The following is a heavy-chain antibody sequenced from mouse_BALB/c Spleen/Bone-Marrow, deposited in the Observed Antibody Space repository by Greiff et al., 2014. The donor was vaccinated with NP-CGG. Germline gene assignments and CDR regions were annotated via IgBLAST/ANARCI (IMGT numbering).Heavy chain of an antibody. CDR3: ARFTRDY. CDR1: GYAFTNYL. V-gene: IGHV1-54*01. Sequence: VQLQQSGDELVRPGTSVKVSCKASGYAFTNYLIEWSKQRPGQGLEWIGRINPGIGGTTYNAKFKGKATLTADKSSTTAYMQLSSLTSDDSTVYFCARFTRDYWGQGTTLTVSS. CDR2: INPGIGGT. J-gene: IGHJ2*01.